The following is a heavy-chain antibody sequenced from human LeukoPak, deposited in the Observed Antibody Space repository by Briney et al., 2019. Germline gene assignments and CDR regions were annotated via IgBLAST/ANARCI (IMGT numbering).Heavy chain of an antibody. CDR2: INHSGST. CDR1: GGSFSGYY. Sequence: SETLSLTCAVYGGSFSGYYWSWIRQPPGKGLEWIGEINHSGSTNYNPSLKSRVTISVGTSKNQFSLKLSSVTAADTAVYYCARQTYYYDSSGYPVDYWGQGTLVTVS. V-gene: IGHV4-34*01. J-gene: IGHJ4*02. CDR3: ARQTYYYDSSGYPVDY. D-gene: IGHD3-22*01.